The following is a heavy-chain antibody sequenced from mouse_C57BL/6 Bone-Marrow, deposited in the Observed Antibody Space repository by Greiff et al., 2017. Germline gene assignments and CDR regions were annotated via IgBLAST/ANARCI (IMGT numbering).Heavy chain of an antibody. J-gene: IGHJ3*01. CDR3: TTIYYDYDWFAY. CDR2: IDPENGDT. V-gene: IGHV14-4*01. Sequence: EVKLMESGAELVRPGASVKLSCTASGFNIKDDYMHWVKQRPEQGLEWIGWIDPENGDTEYASKFQGQATITADTSSNTAYLQLSSLTSEDTAVYYCTTIYYDYDWFAYWGQGTLVTVSA. D-gene: IGHD2-4*01. CDR1: GFNIKDDY.